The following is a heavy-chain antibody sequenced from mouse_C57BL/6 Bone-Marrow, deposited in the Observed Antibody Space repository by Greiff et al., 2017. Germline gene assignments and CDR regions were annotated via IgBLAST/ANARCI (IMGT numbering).Heavy chain of an antibody. J-gene: IGHJ3*01. V-gene: IGHV1-64*01. D-gene: IGHD1-1*01. CDR2: IHPNSGST. CDR1: GYTFTSYW. CDR3: ARYYYGSSAWFAY. Sequence: QVQLQQPGAELVKPGASVKLSCKASGYTFTSYWMHWVKQRPGQGLEWIGMIHPNSGSTNYNEKFKSKATLTVDKSSSTAYMQLSSLTSEDSAVYYSARYYYGSSAWFAYWGQGSLVTVSA.